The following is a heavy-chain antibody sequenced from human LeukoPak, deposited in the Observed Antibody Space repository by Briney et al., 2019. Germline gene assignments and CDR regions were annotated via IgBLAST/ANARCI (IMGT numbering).Heavy chain of an antibody. V-gene: IGHV4-30-4*01. D-gene: IGHD3-10*01. Sequence: PSETLSLTCTVSGGSLSSGDYYWRWLRQPPGRGLEWIGYIYYSGSTYYNPSLKSRVTISVDTSKNQFSLKLSSVTAADTAVYYCAREIRFGELFDYWGQGTLVTVSS. CDR2: IYYSGST. J-gene: IGHJ4*02. CDR3: AREIRFGELFDY. CDR1: GGSLSSGDYY.